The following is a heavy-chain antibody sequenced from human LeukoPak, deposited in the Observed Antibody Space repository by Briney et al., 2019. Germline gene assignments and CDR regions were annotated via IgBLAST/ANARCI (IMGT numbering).Heavy chain of an antibody. D-gene: IGHD6-19*01. CDR2: INHSGST. Sequence: PSETLSLTCAVYGGSFSGYYWSWIRQPPGKGLEWIGEINHSGSTNYNPSLKSRVTISVDTSKNQFSLKLSSVTAADTAVYYCARSGLIAVAGKTFDYWGQGTLVTVSS. CDR1: GGSFSGYY. J-gene: IGHJ4*02. CDR3: ARSGLIAVAGKTFDY. V-gene: IGHV4-34*01.